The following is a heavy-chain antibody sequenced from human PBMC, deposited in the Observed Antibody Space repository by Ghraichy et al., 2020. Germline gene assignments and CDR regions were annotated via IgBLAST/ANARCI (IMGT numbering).Heavy chain of an antibody. J-gene: IGHJ4*02. Sequence: SGPTLVKPTQTLTLTCTFSGFSLSSTGEGVGWIRQPPGKALEWLAPVYWNAEKRYTPPLKSRLTIPKETSKNQVLLRITNIDPEDTATYYCAHRDYFDYWGQGIMVNVSS. CDR3: AHRDYFDY. CDR1: GFSLSSTGEG. CDR2: VYWNAEK. V-gene: IGHV2-5*01.